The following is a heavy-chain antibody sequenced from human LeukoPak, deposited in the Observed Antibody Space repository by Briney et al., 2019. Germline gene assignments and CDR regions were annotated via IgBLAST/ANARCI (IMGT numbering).Heavy chain of an antibody. J-gene: IGHJ4*02. CDR1: GDSVSSNRAA. Sequence: SQTLSLTCAISGDSVSSNRAAWNWIRQSPSRGLEWLGRTYYRSKWYNDYAASVKSRISINPDTSKNQLSLQLNSVTPEDTAVYYCARDPITGDRFDYWGQGTLVTVSS. CDR3: ARDPITGDRFDY. D-gene: IGHD7-27*01. V-gene: IGHV6-1*01. CDR2: TYYRSKWYN.